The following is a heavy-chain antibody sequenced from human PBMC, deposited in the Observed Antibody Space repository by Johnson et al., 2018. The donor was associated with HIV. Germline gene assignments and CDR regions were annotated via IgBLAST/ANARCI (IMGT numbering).Heavy chain of an antibody. J-gene: IGHJ3*02. CDR1: GFTFSNYA. CDR3: ARAPIPAAFDI. Sequence: QVQLVESGGGVVQPGMSLRLSCAASGFTFSNYAMHWVRQAPGKGLEWVAVVSFDGSNKYYADSVKGRFTISRDNSKNTLYLQMNSLRAEDTAVYYCARAPIPAAFDIWGQGTMVTVSS. V-gene: IGHV3-30-3*01. CDR2: VSFDGSNK.